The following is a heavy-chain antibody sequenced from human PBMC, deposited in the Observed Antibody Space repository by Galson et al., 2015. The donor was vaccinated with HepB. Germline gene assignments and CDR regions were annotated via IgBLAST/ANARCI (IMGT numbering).Heavy chain of an antibody. CDR2: TSGSGDST. Sequence: SLRLSCAASGFTFSSYAMSWVRQAPGKGPEWVAATSGSGDSTHYADSVKGRFSISRDNSKNTLSLQMNSQRADDTAVYYCVTGTYRSGWYGWGQGTLVTVSS. J-gene: IGHJ4*02. V-gene: IGHV3-23*01. CDR1: GFTFSSYA. D-gene: IGHD6-19*01. CDR3: VTGTYRSGWYG.